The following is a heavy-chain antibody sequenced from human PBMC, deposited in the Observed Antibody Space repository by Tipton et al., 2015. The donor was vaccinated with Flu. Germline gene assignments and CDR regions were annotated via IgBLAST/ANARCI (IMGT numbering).Heavy chain of an antibody. CDR1: GYSISGGFY. V-gene: IGHV4-38-2*01. D-gene: IGHD4-11*01. J-gene: IGHJ5*01. CDR3: ARRDFSNYVSEPKNWFDF. CDR2: IYHSEST. Sequence: TLSLTCAVSGYSISGGFYWGWIRQPPGEGLEWVGTIYHSESTYYNPSLESRVTISIDTSKNQFSLNMKSVTAADMAVYFCARRDFSNYVSEPKNWFDFWGQGTLVTVSS.